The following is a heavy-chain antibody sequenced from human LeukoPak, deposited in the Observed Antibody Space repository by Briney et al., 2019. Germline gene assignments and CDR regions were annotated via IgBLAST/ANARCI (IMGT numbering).Heavy chain of an antibody. V-gene: IGHV3-23*01. CDR1: GFTFSNNA. CDR3: AKQGFGC. Sequence: PGGSLRLSCAASGFTFSNNAMSWVRQAPGEGLEWVSTISGSADNTNYAEAVKGRFTISRDNSKNTMYLQMNSLRAEDTAVYYCAKQGFGCWGQGTLVTVSS. CDR2: ISGSADNT. J-gene: IGHJ4*02.